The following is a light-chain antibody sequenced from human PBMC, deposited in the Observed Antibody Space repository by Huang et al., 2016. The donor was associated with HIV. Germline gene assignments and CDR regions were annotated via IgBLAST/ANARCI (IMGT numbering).Light chain of an antibody. J-gene: IGKJ4*01. CDR2: NAS. CDR1: QNVYSW. Sequence: DIQMTQSPSTLSSSIGDRVTITCRASQNVYSWLAWYQQKPGKSPKLLIDNASTLESGVPSRFSGSGSGAEYTLSISSLQPDDLATYYCQQYNSLLTVGGGTKVEIK. CDR3: QQYNSLLT. V-gene: IGKV1-5*03.